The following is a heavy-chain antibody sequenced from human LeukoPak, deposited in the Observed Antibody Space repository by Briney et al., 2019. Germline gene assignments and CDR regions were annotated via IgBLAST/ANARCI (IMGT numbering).Heavy chain of an antibody. CDR2: IYYSGST. D-gene: IGHD1-26*01. V-gene: IGHV4-59*01. CDR1: GGSISSYY. CDR3: ARERWELLGGYYFDY. Sequence: SETLSLTCTVSGGSISSYYWSWIRQPPGKGLEWIGYIYYSGSTNYNPSLKSRATISVDTSKNQFSLKLSSVTAADTAVYYCARERWELLGGYYFDYWGQGTLVTVSS. J-gene: IGHJ4*02.